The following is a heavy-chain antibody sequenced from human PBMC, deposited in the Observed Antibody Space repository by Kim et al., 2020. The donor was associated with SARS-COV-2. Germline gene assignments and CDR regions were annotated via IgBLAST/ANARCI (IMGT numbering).Heavy chain of an antibody. CDR3: AKEAVVVVAATRTYFDY. V-gene: IGHV3-30*18. J-gene: IGHJ4*01. CDR1: GFTFSSYG. Sequence: GGSLRLSCAASGFTFSSYGMHWVRQAPGKGLEWVAVISYDGSNKYYADSVKGRFTISRDNSKNTLYLQMNSLRAEDTAVYYCAKEAVVVVAATRTYFDY. CDR2: ISYDGSNK. D-gene: IGHD2-15*01.